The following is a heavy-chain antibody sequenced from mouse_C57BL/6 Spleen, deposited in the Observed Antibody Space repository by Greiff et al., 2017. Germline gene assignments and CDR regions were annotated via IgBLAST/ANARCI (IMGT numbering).Heavy chain of an antibody. CDR2: IDPSDSET. CDR1: GYTFTSYW. V-gene: IGHV1-52*01. CDR3: ARFAYYEDAMDY. D-gene: IGHD2-10*01. Sequence: VQLQQSGAELVRPGSSVKLSCKASGYTFTSYWMHWVKQRPIQGLEWIGNIDPSDSETHYNQKFKDKATLTVDKSSSTAYMQLSSLTSEDSAVYYCARFAYYEDAMDYWGQGTSVTVSS. J-gene: IGHJ4*01.